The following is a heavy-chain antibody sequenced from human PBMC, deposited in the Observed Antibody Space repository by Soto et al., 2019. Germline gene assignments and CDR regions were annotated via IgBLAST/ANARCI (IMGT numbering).Heavy chain of an antibody. V-gene: IGHV4-39*07. CDR3: ARDRNWGTYAAFDI. CDR2: IYYSGST. CDR1: GGSISSSSYY. D-gene: IGHD3-16*01. J-gene: IGHJ3*02. Sequence: SETLSLTCTVSGGSISSSSYYWGWIRQPPGKGLEWIGSIYYSGSTYYNPSLKSRVTISVDTSKNQVSLKLSSVTAADTAVYYCARDRNWGTYAAFDIWGQGSMVTVSS.